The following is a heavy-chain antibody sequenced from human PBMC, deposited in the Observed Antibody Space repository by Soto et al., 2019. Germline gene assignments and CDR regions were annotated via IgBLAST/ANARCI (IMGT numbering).Heavy chain of an antibody. Sequence: SLRLSCAASGLTFSSYGMHWVRQAPGKGLEWVAVISYDGSNKYYADSVKGRFTISRDNSKNTLYLQVNSLRAEDTAVYFCAKGRGNSSPEFDYCGQGTLVIVSS. V-gene: IGHV3-30*18. CDR2: ISYDGSNK. D-gene: IGHD6-6*01. CDR3: AKGRGNSSPEFDY. CDR1: GLTFSSYG. J-gene: IGHJ4*02.